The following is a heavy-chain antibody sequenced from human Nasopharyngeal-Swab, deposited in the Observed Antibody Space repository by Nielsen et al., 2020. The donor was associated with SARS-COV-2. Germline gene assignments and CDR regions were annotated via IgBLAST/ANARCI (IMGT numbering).Heavy chain of an antibody. D-gene: IGHD2-21*01. V-gene: IGHV4-59*01. CDR3: AREFGDTFDY. J-gene: IGHJ4*02. CDR1: GGSISSYY. CDR2: LYHSGST. Sequence: SETLSLTCTVSGGSISSYYWSWIRQPPGKGLERIGYLYHSGSTNYNPSLKSRVTISVDTSKNQFSLKLSSVTAADTAVYYCAREFGDTFDYWGQGTLVTVSS.